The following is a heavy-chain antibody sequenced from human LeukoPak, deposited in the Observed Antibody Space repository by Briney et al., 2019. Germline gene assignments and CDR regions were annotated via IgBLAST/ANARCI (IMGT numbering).Heavy chain of an antibody. CDR3: AGGGYDSSIRP. V-gene: IGHV4-61*08. Sequence: MSSETLSLTCSVSGVSISSWGYHWGWIRQPPGKGLEWIGYIYYSGSTNYNPSLKSRVTISVDTSKNQFSLKLSSVTAADTAVYYCAGGGYDSSIRPWGQGTLVTVSS. D-gene: IGHD5-12*01. CDR1: GVSISSWGYH. CDR2: IYYSGST. J-gene: IGHJ5*02.